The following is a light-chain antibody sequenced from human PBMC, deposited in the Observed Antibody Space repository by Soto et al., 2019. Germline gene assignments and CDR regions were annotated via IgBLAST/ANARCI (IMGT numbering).Light chain of an antibody. CDR2: DAS. V-gene: IGKV3-20*01. J-gene: IGKJ4*01. CDR3: EQYGSTPRT. CDR1: QSVANNY. Sequence: EIVLTQSPGTLSLSPGERATLSCRASQSVANNYLAWYQQKPGQAPRFLIYDASSSATSIPDRFSGSGSGTDFTLTISRLEPEDFPVYYCEQYGSTPRTFGGGTKVEIK.